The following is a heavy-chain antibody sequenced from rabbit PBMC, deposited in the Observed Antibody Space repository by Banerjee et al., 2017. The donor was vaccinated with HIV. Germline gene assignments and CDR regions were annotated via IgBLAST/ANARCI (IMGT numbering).Heavy chain of an antibody. D-gene: IGHD6-1*01. Sequence: QLKETGGGLVQPGGSLTLSCKASGFDFSSYYMSWVRQAPGKGLEWIGIIYGGSGSTDYASWVNGRFTISSDNAQNTVDLQMNSLTAADTATYFCASYYSDGYAGYGYAGGFTLWGPGTLVTVS. CDR2: IYGGSGST. CDR1: GFDFSSYY. V-gene: IGHV1S7*01. CDR3: ASYYSDGYAGYGYAGGFTL. J-gene: IGHJ4*01.